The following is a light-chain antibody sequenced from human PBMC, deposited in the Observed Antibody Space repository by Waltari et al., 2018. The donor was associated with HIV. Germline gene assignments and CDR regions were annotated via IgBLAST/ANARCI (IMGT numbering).Light chain of an antibody. J-gene: IGKJ3*01. CDR2: GAS. V-gene: IGKV3-20*01. CDR1: QSVDSGQ. Sequence: EIVLTQSPGTLSLSPGDRATLSCTTSQSVDSGQLAWYQHKPDQAPRLLIHGASDRATGVPDRFSAWGSGTNFTLAISGLETEDFAVYYCQQYGGSPLFTFGPGT. CDR3: QQYGGSPLFT.